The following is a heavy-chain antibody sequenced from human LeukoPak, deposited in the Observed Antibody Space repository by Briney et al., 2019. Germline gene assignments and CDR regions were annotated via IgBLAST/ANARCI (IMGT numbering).Heavy chain of an antibody. Sequence: SETLSLTCAVYGGSFSGYYWSWLRQPPGKGLEWIGEINHSGSTNYNPSLKSRVTISVDTSKNQFSLKLSSVTAADTAVYYCASLPARYYYGSGSRGMFDPWGQGTLVTVSS. D-gene: IGHD3-10*01. J-gene: IGHJ5*02. V-gene: IGHV4-34*01. CDR2: INHSGST. CDR3: ASLPARYYYGSGSRGMFDP. CDR1: GGSFSGYY.